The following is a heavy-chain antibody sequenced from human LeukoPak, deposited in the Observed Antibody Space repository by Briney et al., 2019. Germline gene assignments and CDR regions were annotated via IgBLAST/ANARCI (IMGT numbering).Heavy chain of an antibody. CDR3: ARDIRSGSYSLDAFDI. Sequence: PGGSLRLSCAASGFTFSSYAMSWVRQAPGKGLEWVSAISDSGGSTNYADSVKGRFTISRDNSKNTLYLQMNSLRAEDTAVYYCARDIRSGSYSLDAFDIWGQGTMVTVSS. V-gene: IGHV3-23*01. J-gene: IGHJ3*02. CDR1: GFTFSSYA. CDR2: ISDSGGST. D-gene: IGHD1-26*01.